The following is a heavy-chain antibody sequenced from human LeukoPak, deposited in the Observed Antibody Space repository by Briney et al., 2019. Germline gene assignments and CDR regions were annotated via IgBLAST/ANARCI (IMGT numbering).Heavy chain of an antibody. CDR1: GSTFTGYY. CDR2: INPNSGGT. J-gene: IGHJ4*02. CDR3: ARELGYCSSTTCPLYHY. D-gene: IGHD2-2*01. Sequence: ASVKVSCKASGSTFTGYYMHWVRQAPGQGLEWMGWINPNSGGTDYAQKFQGRVTMTRDTSITTAYMELSRLRSDDTAVYYCARELGYCSSTTCPLYHYWGQGPLVPVTS. V-gene: IGHV1-2*02.